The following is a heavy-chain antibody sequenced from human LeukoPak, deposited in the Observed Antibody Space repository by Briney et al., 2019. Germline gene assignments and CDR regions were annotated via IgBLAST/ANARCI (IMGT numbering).Heavy chain of an antibody. CDR2: IYYSGST. V-gene: IGHV4-59*01. J-gene: IGHJ6*03. CDR1: GGSISSYY. Sequence: PSETLSLTCTVSGGSISSYYWSWIQQPPGKGLEWIGYIYYSGSTNYNPSLKSRVTISVDTSKNQFSLKLSSVTAADTAVYYCARGLNYYYYMDVWGKGTTVTISS. CDR3: ARGLNYYYYMDV.